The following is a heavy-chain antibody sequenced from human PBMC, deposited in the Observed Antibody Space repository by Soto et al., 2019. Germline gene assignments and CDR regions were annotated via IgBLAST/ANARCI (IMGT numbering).Heavy chain of an antibody. CDR1: GFIFADHS. V-gene: IGHV3-48*02. CDR3: ARLPKGSLVTA. Sequence: VQLVESGGGLVYPGGSLKLSGLGFGFIFADHSMNWVRRAPGKGLQWVSYISSSGDNIHYADSVKGRFTVSRDNAKNTLFLRMNSLRDDDTAMYYCARLPKGSLVTAWGQGTLVTVSS. J-gene: IGHJ4*02. CDR2: ISSSGDNI. D-gene: IGHD2-21*02.